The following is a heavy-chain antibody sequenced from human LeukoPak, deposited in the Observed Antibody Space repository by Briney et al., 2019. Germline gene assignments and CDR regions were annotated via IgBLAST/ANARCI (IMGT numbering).Heavy chain of an antibody. CDR2: IYSDNT. CDR1: GFTVSSNS. D-gene: IGHD3-22*01. J-gene: IGHJ6*03. CDR3: ARAASYYDSSGYYYYYYYMDV. V-gene: IGHV3-53*01. Sequence: GGSLRLSCTVSGFTVSSNSMSWVRQAPGKGLEWVSFIYSDNTHYSDSVKGRFTISRDNAKNSLYLQMNSLRAEDTAVYYCARAASYYDSSGYYYYYYYMDVWGKGTTVTISS.